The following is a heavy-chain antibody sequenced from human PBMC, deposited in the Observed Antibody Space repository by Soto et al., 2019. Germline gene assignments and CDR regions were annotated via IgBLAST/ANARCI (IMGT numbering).Heavy chain of an antibody. V-gene: IGHV2-26*01. CDR1: GFSLSNPRMS. CDR2: ISSSDEK. CDR3: ARVLYYGMDV. J-gene: IGHJ6*02. Sequence: QVTLKESGPVLVKPTETLTLTCTFSGFSLSNPRMSVSWIRQPPGKALERLAHISSSDEKSYSTSLRSRITISKDTSKSQVVLTMTTMDPVDTASYYCARVLYYGMDVWGQGTTVTVSS.